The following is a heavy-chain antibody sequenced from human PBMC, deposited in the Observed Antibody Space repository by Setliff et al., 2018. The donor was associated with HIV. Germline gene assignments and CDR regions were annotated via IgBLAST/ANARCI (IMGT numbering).Heavy chain of an antibody. V-gene: IGHV3-15*01. CDR2: TTNKADSYNT. CDR1: GFTFSNAW. J-gene: IGHJ1*01. D-gene: IGHD2-2*01. CDR3: TTKPPAADFQH. Sequence: GGSLRLSCAASGFTFSNAWMSWVRQAPGKGLEWVGRTTNKADSYNTNYAASVKGRFTIARDDSKNTLYLQMNSLKTEDTAIYYCTTKPPAADFQHWGQGTLVTVSS.